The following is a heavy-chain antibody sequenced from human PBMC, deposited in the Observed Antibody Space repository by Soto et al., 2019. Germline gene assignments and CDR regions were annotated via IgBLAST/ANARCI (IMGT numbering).Heavy chain of an antibody. V-gene: IGHV3-23*01. Sequence: PGGSLRLSCAASGFTFSSYAMSWVRQAPGKGMEWVSAISGSGGSTYYADSVKGRFTISRDNSKNTLYLQMNSLRAEDMVVYYCAKDRALAGTRKATFDYWGQGSLVTVSS. CDR2: ISGSGGST. CDR1: GFTFSSYA. J-gene: IGHJ4*02. D-gene: IGHD6-19*01. CDR3: AKDRALAGTRKATFDY.